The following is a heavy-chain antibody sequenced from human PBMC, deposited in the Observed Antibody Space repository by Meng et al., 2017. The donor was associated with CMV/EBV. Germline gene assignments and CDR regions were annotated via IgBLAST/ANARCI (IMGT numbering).Heavy chain of an antibody. D-gene: IGHD6-13*01. Sequence: GESLKISCAASGFTFSSYSMNWVRQAPGKGLEWVSSISSSSSYIYYADSVKGRFTISRDNAKNSLHLQMNSLRAEDTAVYYCAMLYSSSWYYFDYWGQGTLVTVSS. CDR3: AMLYSSSWYYFDY. CDR2: ISSSSSYI. J-gene: IGHJ4*02. V-gene: IGHV3-21*01. CDR1: GFTFSSYS.